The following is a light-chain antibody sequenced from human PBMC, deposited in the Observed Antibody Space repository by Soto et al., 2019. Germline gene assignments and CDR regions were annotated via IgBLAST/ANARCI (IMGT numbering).Light chain of an antibody. V-gene: IGKV3-20*01. CDR2: GAS. CDR1: QSVSDSY. J-gene: IGKJ4*01. Sequence: EIVLTQSPGTLSLSPGERATLSCRASQSVSDSYLAWYQQKPGQAPRLLIYGASSRATGIPDRFSGSGSGTDFTLTISRLETEDFAVYYCQQYGTSPLTFGGGTKVESK. CDR3: QQYGTSPLT.